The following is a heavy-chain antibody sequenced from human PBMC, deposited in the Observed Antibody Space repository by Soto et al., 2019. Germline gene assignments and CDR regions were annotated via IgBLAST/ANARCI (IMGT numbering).Heavy chain of an antibody. V-gene: IGHV2-5*01. D-gene: IGHD6-13*01. Sequence: SGPTLVNPTQTLTLTCTFSGFSLRTSGVGVGWIRQPPGKALEWLALIYWNDDKLYSPSLKSRLIITKDTSKNQEVLTMTNIDTVDTATYCCAHIKAAGTFGFDYLGQGNLGNVSS. J-gene: IGHJ4*02. CDR1: GFSLRTSGVG. CDR2: IYWNDDK. CDR3: AHIKAAGTFGFDY.